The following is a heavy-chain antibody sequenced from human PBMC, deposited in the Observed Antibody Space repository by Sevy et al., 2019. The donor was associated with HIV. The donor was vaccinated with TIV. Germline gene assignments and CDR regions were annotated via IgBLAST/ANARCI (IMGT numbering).Heavy chain of an antibody. CDR2: IRYDGSNK. CDR3: AKEGGRSYYYGMDV. CDR1: GFTFSSYG. V-gene: IGHV3-30*02. D-gene: IGHD3-10*01. J-gene: IGHJ6*02. Sequence: GGYLRLSCAASGFTFSSYGMHWVRQAPGKGLEWVAFIRYDGSNKYYADSVKGRFTISRDNSKNTLYLQMNSLRAEDTAVYYCAKEGGRSYYYGMDVWGQGTTVTVSS.